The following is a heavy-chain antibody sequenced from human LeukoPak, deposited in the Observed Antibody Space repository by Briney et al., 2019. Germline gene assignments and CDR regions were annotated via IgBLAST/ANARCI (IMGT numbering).Heavy chain of an antibody. V-gene: IGHV3-11*04. CDR3: ARVDCSSTSCYEFDY. D-gene: IGHD2-2*01. Sequence: PGGSLRLSCAASGFTLTDYYMSWIRQAPGKGLDWVSYISSSGSTKNYAGSVKGRFTISRDNAKNSLYLQMNSLRAEDTAVYYCARVDCSSTSCYEFDYWGQGTLVIVSS. CDR1: GFTLTDYY. CDR2: ISSSGSTK. J-gene: IGHJ4*02.